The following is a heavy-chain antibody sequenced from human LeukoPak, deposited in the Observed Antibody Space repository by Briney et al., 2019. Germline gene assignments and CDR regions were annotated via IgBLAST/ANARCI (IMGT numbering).Heavy chain of an antibody. CDR3: TTALYCSGGSCYPFGNH. Sequence: GGSLRLSCAASGFTFCNAWMSWVRQAPGKGLEWVGRIKSKNDGGTTDYAAPVNGRFTISRDDSKNTLYLQMNSLKTEDTAVYYCTTALYCSGGSCYPFGNHWGQGTLVSVSS. D-gene: IGHD2-15*01. V-gene: IGHV3-15*01. CDR2: IKSKNDGGTT. CDR1: GFTFCNAW. J-gene: IGHJ5*02.